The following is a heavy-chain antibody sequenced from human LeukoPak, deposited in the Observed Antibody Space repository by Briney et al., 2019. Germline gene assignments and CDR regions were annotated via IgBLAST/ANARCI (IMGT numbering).Heavy chain of an antibody. CDR3: VRDEPWLVPLG. J-gene: IGHJ4*02. Sequence: GGSLRLSRAVSRLTVRSKHMHGLRQSPGKGLEWASLIYSGGSTYYADSVKGRFTISRDNSKNTLYLQMNSLRAEDTAVYYCVRDEPWLVPLGWGQGTLVTVSS. CDR1: RLTVRSKH. CDR2: IYSGGST. V-gene: IGHV3-53*01. D-gene: IGHD6-19*01.